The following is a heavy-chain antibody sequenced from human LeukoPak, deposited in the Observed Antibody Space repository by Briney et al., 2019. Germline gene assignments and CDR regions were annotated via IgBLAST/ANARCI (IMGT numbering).Heavy chain of an antibody. CDR2: MNIDGSEK. CDR1: GFTFSNYW. D-gene: IGHD1-26*01. CDR3: ARDPVEWELLLDY. V-gene: IGHV3-7*01. J-gene: IGHJ4*02. Sequence: GGSLRLSCVASGFTFSNYWMGWVRQAPGKRLEWVANMNIDGSEKYYADSVKGRFSISRDNARNSVYLQMASLRVEDTAVYYCARDPVEWELLLDYWGQGTLATVSS.